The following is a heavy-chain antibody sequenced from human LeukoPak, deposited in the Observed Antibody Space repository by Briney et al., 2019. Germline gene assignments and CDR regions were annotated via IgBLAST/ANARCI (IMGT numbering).Heavy chain of an antibody. J-gene: IGHJ4*02. V-gene: IGHV3-48*01. CDR3: ARGPWVTTDY. Sequence: GGSLRLPCAASGFTFSSYSMNWVRQAPGKGLEWVSYISSSSSTIYYADSVKGRFTISRDNAKNSLYLQMNSLRAEDTAVYYCARGPWVTTDYWGQGTLVTVSS. D-gene: IGHD4-11*01. CDR1: GFTFSSYS. CDR2: ISSSSSTI.